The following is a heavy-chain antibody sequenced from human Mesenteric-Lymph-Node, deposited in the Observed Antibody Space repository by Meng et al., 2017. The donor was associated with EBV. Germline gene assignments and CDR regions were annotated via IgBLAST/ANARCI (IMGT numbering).Heavy chain of an antibody. CDR2: IYYSGST. CDR1: GGSISSSSYY. CDR3: ARGTTVTRGDWFDP. Sequence: QLQLQESGPGLVKPSETLSLTCTVSGGSISSSSYYWGWIRQPPGKGLEWIGSIYYSGSTYYNPSLKSRVTISVDTSKNQFSLKLSSVTAADTAVYYCARGTTVTRGDWFDPWGQGTLVTVSA. D-gene: IGHD4-17*01. J-gene: IGHJ5*02. V-gene: IGHV4-39*01.